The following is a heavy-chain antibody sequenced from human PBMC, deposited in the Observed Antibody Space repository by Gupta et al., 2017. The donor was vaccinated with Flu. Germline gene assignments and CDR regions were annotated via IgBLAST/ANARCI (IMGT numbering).Heavy chain of an antibody. CDR2: VGAGGDRT. D-gene: IGHD6-13*01. CDR3: AKDRSGNPAIDY. CDR1: GLTFSDYA. V-gene: IGHV3-23*01. J-gene: IGHJ4*02. Sequence: EVLLLESGGGVVQPGECLRLSCVVSGLTFSDYAMNWVRQAPGKGLEWLSTVGAGGDRTYYADSVMGRFTISRDNSKNTIYLQMNSLTGDDTAVYYCAKDRSGNPAIDYWGQGALVTVSA.